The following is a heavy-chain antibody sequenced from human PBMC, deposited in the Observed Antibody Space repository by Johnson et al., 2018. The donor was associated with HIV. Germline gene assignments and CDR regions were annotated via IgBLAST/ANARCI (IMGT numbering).Heavy chain of an antibody. CDR2: INWNGGST. V-gene: IGHV3-20*04. CDR1: GFTFDDYG. Sequence: MQLVESGGGVVRPGGSLRLSCAASGFTFDDYGMSWVRQATGKGLEWVSGINWNGGSTGYADSVKGRFTISRDNAKNSLYLQMNSLRAEDTAFYYCARSRGGSSEDAFDIWGQGTMVTVSS. D-gene: IGHD1-26*01. J-gene: IGHJ3*02. CDR3: ARSRGGSSEDAFDI.